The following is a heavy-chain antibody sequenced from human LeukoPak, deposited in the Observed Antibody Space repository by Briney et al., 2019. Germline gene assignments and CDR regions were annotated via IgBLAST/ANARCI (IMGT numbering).Heavy chain of an antibody. CDR2: INPNSCDT. D-gene: IGHD3-3*01. J-gene: IGHJ1*01. Sequence: ASVTVSCKASGYTFTDHYIHWVRQAPGQGRAWMGWINPNSCDTNYAQKLQERVTMTRDTSISTINMELRRLTSDDTAVYYCARGGRYYDFWSGYSGAEYFQHWGQGTLVTVSS. V-gene: IGHV1-2*02. CDR3: ARGGRYYDFWSGYSGAEYFQH. CDR1: GYTFTDHY.